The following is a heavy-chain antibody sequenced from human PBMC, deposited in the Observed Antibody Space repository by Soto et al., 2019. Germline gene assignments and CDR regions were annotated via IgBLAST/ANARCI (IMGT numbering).Heavy chain of an antibody. J-gene: IGHJ3*02. Sequence: EVQLVESGGGLVKRGGSLRLSCAASGFSFSSYSMNWVRQAPGKGLEWVSSISSSSSYIYYADSVKGRFTISRDNAKNSLYLQMNSLRAEDTAVYYCARELVVGATGVGGFDIWGQGTMVTVSS. CDR3: ARELVVGATGVGGFDI. D-gene: IGHD1-26*01. CDR1: GFSFSSYS. CDR2: ISSSSSYI. V-gene: IGHV3-21*01.